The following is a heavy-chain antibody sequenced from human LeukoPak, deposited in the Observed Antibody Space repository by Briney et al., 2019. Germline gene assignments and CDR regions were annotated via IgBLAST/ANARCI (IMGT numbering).Heavy chain of an antibody. J-gene: IGHJ6*02. V-gene: IGHV3-64D*09. Sequence: GGSLRLSCSASGFPFSSYAMHWVRQAPRKGLEYVSAISDSGGSTYYADSVKGRFTISRDNSKNTLYLQMSSLRAEDTAVYFCVRGYSFGPYGMDVWGQGTTVTVSS. CDR2: ISDSGGST. D-gene: IGHD2-15*01. CDR1: GFPFSSYA. CDR3: VRGYSFGPYGMDV.